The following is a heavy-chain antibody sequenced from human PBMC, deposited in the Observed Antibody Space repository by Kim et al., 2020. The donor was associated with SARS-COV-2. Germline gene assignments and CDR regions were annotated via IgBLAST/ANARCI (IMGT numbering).Heavy chain of an antibody. CDR3: ARGRPIDD. J-gene: IGHJ4*02. Sequence: GGSLRLSCAASGFTFDDYAMHWVRQAPGEGIQWVSGITWNNNTIGYADSVKGRFTISRDNAQNSLYLEMNSLRVEDTAFYYCARGRPIDDWGQGTLVTVSS. CDR1: GFTFDDYA. CDR2: ITWNNNTI. V-gene: IGHV3-9*01. D-gene: IGHD3-10*01.